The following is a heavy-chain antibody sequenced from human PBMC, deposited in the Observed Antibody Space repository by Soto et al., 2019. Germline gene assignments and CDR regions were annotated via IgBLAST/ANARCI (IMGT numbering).Heavy chain of an antibody. D-gene: IGHD2-21*02. CDR1: GFTFSSYS. Sequence: GGSLRLSCAASGFTFSSYSMNWVRQAPGKGLEWVSSISSSSSYIYYADSVKGRFTISRDNAKNSLYLQMNSLRAEDTAVYYCARDWDHCGGDCYSSSNYYYYGMDVWGQGTTVTVSS. CDR2: ISSSSSYI. J-gene: IGHJ6*02. V-gene: IGHV3-21*01. CDR3: ARDWDHCGGDCYSSSNYYYYGMDV.